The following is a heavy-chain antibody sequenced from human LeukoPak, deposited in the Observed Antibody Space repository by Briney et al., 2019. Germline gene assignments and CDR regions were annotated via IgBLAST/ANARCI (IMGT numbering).Heavy chain of an antibody. CDR1: GGSVSSGSYY. CDR2: IYYSGST. Sequence: SETLSLTCTVSGGSVSSGSYYWSWIRQPPGKGLEWIGYIYYSGSTNYNPSLKSRVTISVDTSKNQFSLKLSSVTAADTAVYYCARTSIAARRANAFDIWGQWTMVTVSS. V-gene: IGHV4-61*01. D-gene: IGHD6-6*01. J-gene: IGHJ3*02. CDR3: ARTSIAARRANAFDI.